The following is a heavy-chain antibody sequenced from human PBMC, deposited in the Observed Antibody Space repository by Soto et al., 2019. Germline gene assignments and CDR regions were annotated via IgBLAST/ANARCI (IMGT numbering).Heavy chain of an antibody. V-gene: IGHV3-21*01. Sequence: GGSLRLSCAASGFTFSSYSMNWVRQAPWKGLEWVSSISSSSSYIYYADSVKGRFTISRDNAKNSLYLQMNSLRAEDTAVYYCAREAYYDILTGYPSNYYYYGMDVWGQGTTVTVSS. D-gene: IGHD3-9*01. CDR2: ISSSSSYI. CDR1: GFTFSSYS. CDR3: AREAYYDILTGYPSNYYYYGMDV. J-gene: IGHJ6*02.